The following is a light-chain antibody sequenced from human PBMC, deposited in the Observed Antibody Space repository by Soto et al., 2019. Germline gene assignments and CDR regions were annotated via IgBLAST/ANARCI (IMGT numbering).Light chain of an antibody. CDR1: QIVSSSY. CDR2: GAS. V-gene: IGKV3-20*01. J-gene: IGKJ2*01. CDR3: QQYGSSPPYT. Sequence: EIVLTQSPGTLSLSPGERATLSCRASQIVSSSYLAWYQQKPGQAPRLLIYGASSRDTGIPDRFSVSGSWTDFPLTISRLEPEDFAVYYCQQYGSSPPYTFGQGTQLEIK.